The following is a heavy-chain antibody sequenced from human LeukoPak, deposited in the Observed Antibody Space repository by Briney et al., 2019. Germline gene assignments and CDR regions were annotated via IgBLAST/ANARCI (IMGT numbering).Heavy chain of an antibody. CDR3: ARVGEGSSCGGNCYDNWFDP. V-gene: IGHV4-61*03. J-gene: IGHJ5*02. CDR1: GGSISSSSYY. CDR2: MSSSGSS. Sequence: NTSETLSLTCTVSGGSISSSSYYWGWIRQPPGKRLEWIGYMSSSGSSNFNPSLKSRATISIDTSNNHFSLRLTSVTAADTAVYYCARVGEGSSCGGNCYDNWFDPWGQGTLVTVSS. D-gene: IGHD2-21*01.